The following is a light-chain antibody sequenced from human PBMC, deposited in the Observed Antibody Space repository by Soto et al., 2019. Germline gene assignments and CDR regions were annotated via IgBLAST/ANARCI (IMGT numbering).Light chain of an antibody. CDR2: GAS. CDR1: QGIRSF. V-gene: IGKV1-9*01. CDR3: QHLNTYPLT. Sequence: DIQLTQSPSFLSASIGDRVTITCRASQGIRSFLAWYQQKPGKAPNLLISGASILRTGVPSRFSGSGSGTEFTLTISSLQPDDFAPYYCQHLNTYPLTFGGGTKVEI. J-gene: IGKJ4*01.